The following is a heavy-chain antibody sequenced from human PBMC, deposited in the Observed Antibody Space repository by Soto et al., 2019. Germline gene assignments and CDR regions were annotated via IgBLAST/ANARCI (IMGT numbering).Heavy chain of an antibody. CDR1: GDSVSSNSAA. Sequence: SQTLSLTCAISGDSVSSNSAAWNWIRQSPSRGLEWLGRTYYRSKWYNDYAVSVKSRITINPDTSKNQFSLQLNSVTPEDTAVYYCARDRGIAVAVRANYFDYWGQGTLVTVSS. CDR3: ARDRGIAVAVRANYFDY. CDR2: TYYRSKWYN. V-gene: IGHV6-1*01. J-gene: IGHJ4*02. D-gene: IGHD6-19*01.